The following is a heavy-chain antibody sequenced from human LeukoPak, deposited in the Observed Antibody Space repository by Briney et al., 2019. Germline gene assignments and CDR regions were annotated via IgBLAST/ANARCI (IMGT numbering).Heavy chain of an antibody. V-gene: IGHV3-23*01. CDR3: AKDWTTVVTPKGYYFDS. J-gene: IGHJ4*02. CDR2: ISTTVGST. CDR1: GFSFNNYA. D-gene: IGHD4-23*01. Sequence: GGSLRLSCAASGFSFNNYAMSWVRQAPGEGLEWVSAISTTVGSTYYADSVKGRFTVSRDNSKNTLSLQIDSLRVEDTALYYCAKDWTTVVTPKGYYFDSWGQGTLVTVSS.